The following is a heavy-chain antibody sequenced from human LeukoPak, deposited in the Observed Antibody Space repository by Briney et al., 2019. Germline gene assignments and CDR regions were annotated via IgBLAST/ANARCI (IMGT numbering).Heavy chain of an antibody. CDR3: AKENY. J-gene: IGHJ4*02. Sequence: GGSLRLSCAASGFTFSSYGMHWVREAPGKGLEWVALIRCDGSNKYYADSVKGRFTISRDNSKNTLYLQMNSLRAEDTAVYYCAKENYWGQGTLVTVSS. V-gene: IGHV3-30*02. CDR2: IRCDGSNK. CDR1: GFTFSSYG.